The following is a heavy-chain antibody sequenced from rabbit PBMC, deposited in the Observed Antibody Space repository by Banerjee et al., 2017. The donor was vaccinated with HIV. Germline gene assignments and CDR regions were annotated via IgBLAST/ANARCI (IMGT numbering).Heavy chain of an antibody. CDR1: GFDFSSYG. J-gene: IGHJ4*01. CDR2: IDPVFGST. V-gene: IGHV1S47*01. Sequence: QEQLVESGGGLVQPGGSLKLSCKASGFDFSSYGVSWVRQAPGKGLEWIGYIDPVFGSTYYASWVNGRFTISSHNAQNTLYLQLNSLTAADTATYFCVRDSDASSSGYYFNLWGPGTLVTVS. D-gene: IGHD1-1*01. CDR3: VRDSDASSSGYYFNL.